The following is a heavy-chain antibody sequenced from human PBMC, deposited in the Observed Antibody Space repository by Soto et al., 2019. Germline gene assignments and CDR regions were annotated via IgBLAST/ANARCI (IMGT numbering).Heavy chain of an antibody. CDR2: ISAYNGNT. V-gene: IGHV1-18*01. CDR1: GYTFTSYG. CDR3: ARVAGGLWIAARGYYYYMDV. Sequence: QVQLVQSGAEVKKPGASVKVSCKASGYTFTSYGISWVRQAPGQGLEWMGWISAYNGNTNYAQKLQGRVTMTTDTPTSTAYMELRSRRSDDTAVYYCARVAGGLWIAARGYYYYMDVWGKGTPVTVSS. D-gene: IGHD6-6*01. J-gene: IGHJ6*03.